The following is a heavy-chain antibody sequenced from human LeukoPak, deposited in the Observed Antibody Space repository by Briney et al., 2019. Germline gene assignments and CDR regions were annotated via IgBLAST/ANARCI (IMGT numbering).Heavy chain of an antibody. Sequence: SETLSLTCTVSGGSISSSSYYWGWIRQPPGKGLEWIGNIYYSGSTYYNPSLKSRVTISVDTSKNQFSLKLSSVTAADTAVYYCARPTYYYDSSGYYGGSYNWFDPWGQGTLVTVSS. CDR1: GGSISSSSYY. J-gene: IGHJ5*02. V-gene: IGHV4-39*01. D-gene: IGHD3-22*01. CDR3: ARPTYYYDSSGYYGGSYNWFDP. CDR2: IYYSGST.